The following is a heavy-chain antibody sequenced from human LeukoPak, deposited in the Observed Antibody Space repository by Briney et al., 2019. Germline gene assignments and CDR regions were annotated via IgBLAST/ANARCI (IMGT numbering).Heavy chain of an antibody. CDR2: INHSGST. J-gene: IGHJ5*02. CDR1: GGSFSGYY. CDR3: ARAYRFSSWSNNWFDP. D-gene: IGHD6-13*01. Sequence: SETLSLTCAVYGGSFSGYYWSWIRQPPGKGLEWIGEINHSGSTNYNPSLKSRVTISVDTSKNQFSLKLSSVTAADTAVYYCARAYRFSSWSNNWFDPWGQGTLVTVSS. V-gene: IGHV4-34*01.